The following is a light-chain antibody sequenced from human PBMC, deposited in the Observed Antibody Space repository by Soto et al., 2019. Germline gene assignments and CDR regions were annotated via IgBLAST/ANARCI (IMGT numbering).Light chain of an antibody. CDR1: QNFRTY. CDR2: SAS. CDR3: QQGHSTPYT. Sequence: DIPMTQSPYSLSASLGDSVTITCRASQNFRTYLNWYQQKPGRAPKLLIHSASALPSGVPSRFSGSGSGTEFTLTMSGLQPEDFASYYCQQGHSTPYTFGQGTKVEIK. J-gene: IGKJ2*01. V-gene: IGKV1-39*01.